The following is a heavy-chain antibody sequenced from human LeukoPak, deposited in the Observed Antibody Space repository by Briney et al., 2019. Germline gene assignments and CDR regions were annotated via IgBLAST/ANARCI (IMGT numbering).Heavy chain of an antibody. J-gene: IGHJ4*02. CDR2: INPSGGGA. Sequence: GASVKVSCKASGYTFISYYMHWVRQAPGQGLEWMGIINPSGGGASYAQKFQGRVTMTRDTSTITVYMELSSLSSDDTAVYYCASGQLRIAAAGTQGLPTHWGQGTLVTVSS. D-gene: IGHD6-13*01. CDR1: GYTFISYY. CDR3: ASGQLRIAAAGTQGLPTH. V-gene: IGHV1-46*01.